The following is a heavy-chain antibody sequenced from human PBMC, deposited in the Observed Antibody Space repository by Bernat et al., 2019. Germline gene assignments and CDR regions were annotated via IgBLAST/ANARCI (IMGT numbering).Heavy chain of an antibody. J-gene: IGHJ4*02. CDR2: ISAYNGNT. D-gene: IGHD6-19*01. V-gene: IGHV1-18*01. Sequence: QVQLVQSGAEVKKPGASVKVSCKASGYTFTSYGISWVRQAPGQGLEWMGWISAYNGNTNYAQKLQGRVTMTTDTSKSTAYMELRSLRSGDTSVYNCGRILEGLVPPHFDYWGQGTLVTVSS. CDR3: GRILEGLVPPHFDY. CDR1: GYTFTSYG.